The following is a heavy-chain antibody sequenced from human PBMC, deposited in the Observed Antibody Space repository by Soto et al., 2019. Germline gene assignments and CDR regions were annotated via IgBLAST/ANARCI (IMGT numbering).Heavy chain of an antibody. D-gene: IGHD1-26*01. J-gene: IGHJ2*01. CDR2: ISYDGSHI. CDR3: GKDGISSANYGRYIDL. CDR1: GFTFSSYG. Sequence: QKQVVESGGGVVQAGRSLRLSCLASGFTFSSYGMHWVRQAPGKGLEWVAVISYDGSHIYYADSVKDRSFTISRDNSKNTVYLQMNSLRTEDTATYYCGKDGISSANYGRYIDLWGRGTLVTVSS. V-gene: IGHV3-30*18.